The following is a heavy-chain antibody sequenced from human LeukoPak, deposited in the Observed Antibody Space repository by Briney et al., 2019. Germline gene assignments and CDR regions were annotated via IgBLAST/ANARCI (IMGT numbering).Heavy chain of an antibody. V-gene: IGHV4-4*07. J-gene: IGHJ6*03. CDR1: GGSISSYY. CDR2: IYTSGST. CDR3: ARSHGSGSYYYYMDV. Sequence: SETLSLTCTVSGGSISSYYWSWIRQPAGKGLEWIGRIYTSGSTNYNPSLKSRVTISVDTSKNQFSLKLSSVTAADTAVYYCARSHGSGSYYYYMDVWGKGTTVTVSS. D-gene: IGHD3-10*01.